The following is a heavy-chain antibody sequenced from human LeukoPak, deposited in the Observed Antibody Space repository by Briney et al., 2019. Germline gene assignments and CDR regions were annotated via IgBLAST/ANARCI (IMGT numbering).Heavy chain of an antibody. CDR3: AREKSGLRLGELSPYYYYYMDV. CDR2: IIPIFGTA. V-gene: IGHV1-69*05. J-gene: IGHJ6*03. CDR1: GGTFSSYA. Sequence: SVKVSCKASGGTFSSYAISWVRQVPGQGLEWMGGIIPIFGTANYAQKFQGRVTITTDESTSTAYMELSSLRSEDTAVYYCAREKSGLRLGELSPYYYYYMDVWGKGTTVTVSS. D-gene: IGHD3-16*02.